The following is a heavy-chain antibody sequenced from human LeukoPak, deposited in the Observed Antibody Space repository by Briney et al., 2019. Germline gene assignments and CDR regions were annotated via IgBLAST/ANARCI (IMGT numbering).Heavy chain of an antibody. D-gene: IGHD6-13*01. CDR3: ARRAAAGTPDY. CDR1: GFTSSDYY. Sequence: GGSLRLSCAASGFTSSDYYMSWIRQAPGKGLEWVSYISSSGSTIYYADSVKGRFTISRDNAKNSLYLQMNSLRAEDTAVYYCARRAAAGTPDYWGQGTLVTVSS. CDR2: ISSSGSTI. J-gene: IGHJ4*02. V-gene: IGHV3-11*04.